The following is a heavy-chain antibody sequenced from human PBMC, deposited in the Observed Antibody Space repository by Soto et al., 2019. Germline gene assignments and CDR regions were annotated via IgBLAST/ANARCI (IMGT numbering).Heavy chain of an antibody. V-gene: IGHV1-18*01. D-gene: IGHD2-2*01. J-gene: IGHJ4*02. CDR1: GYTFTSYG. CDR2: ISAYNGNT. CDR3: ARGGSRFCSSSSCFDFDN. Sequence: ASVKVSCKASGYTFTSYGISWVRQAPGQGLEWMGWISAYNGNTNYAQKFQGRVTMTRNTSITTAYMELGSLTSDDTAVYYCARGGSRFCSSSSCFDFDNWGRATLVTVSS.